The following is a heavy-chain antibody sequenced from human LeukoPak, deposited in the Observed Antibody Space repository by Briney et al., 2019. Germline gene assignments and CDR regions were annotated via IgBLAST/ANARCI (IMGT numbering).Heavy chain of an antibody. D-gene: IGHD1-1*01. CDR3: TRGGGTTGTPGFYYYYYYMDV. Sequence: PSETLSLTCTVSGGSISSGNYYWSWIRQPAGKGLEWIGRIYTRGSTNYNPSLKSRVTISVDTSKNQFSLKMRSVTAADTAVYYCTRGGGTTGTPGFYYYYYYMDVWGKGTTVTISS. V-gene: IGHV4-61*02. J-gene: IGHJ6*03. CDR1: GGSISSGNYY. CDR2: IYTRGST.